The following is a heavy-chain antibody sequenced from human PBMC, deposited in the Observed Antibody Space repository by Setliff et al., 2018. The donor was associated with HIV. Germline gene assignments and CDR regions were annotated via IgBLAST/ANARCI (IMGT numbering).Heavy chain of an antibody. CDR3: ATDPPGKFGSYYSVWFDP. CDR2: VDPEDGET. V-gene: IGHV1-69-2*01. J-gene: IGHJ5*02. Sequence: GASVKVSCKASGYTFTDYYMHWVQQAPGKGLEWMGRVDPEDGETIYAEKFQGRVTITADTSTDTAYMELSSLRSEDTAVYYCATDPPGKFGSYYSVWFDPWGQGTLVTVSS. D-gene: IGHD1-26*01. CDR1: GYTFTDYY.